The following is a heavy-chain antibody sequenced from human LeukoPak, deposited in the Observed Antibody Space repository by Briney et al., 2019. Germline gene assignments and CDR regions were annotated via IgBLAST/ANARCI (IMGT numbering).Heavy chain of an antibody. D-gene: IGHD2-2*01. J-gene: IGHJ5*02. CDR3: ARSCSSTSCYSYDNKALAARPSTDWFDP. CDR1: GGSFSGYY. V-gene: IGHV4-34*01. CDR2: INHSGST. Sequence: SETLSLTCAVYGGSFSGYYWSWIRQPPGKGLEWIGEINHSGSTNYNPSLKSRVTISVDTSKNQFSLKLSSVTAADTAVCYCARSCSSTSCYSYDNKALAARPSTDWFDPWGQGTLVTVSS.